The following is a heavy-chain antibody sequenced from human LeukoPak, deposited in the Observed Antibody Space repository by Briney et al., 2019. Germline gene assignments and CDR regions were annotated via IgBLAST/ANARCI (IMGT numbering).Heavy chain of an antibody. CDR1: GFTFNTYS. CDR2: ISSSSSYI. V-gene: IGHV3-21*01. Sequence: GGSLRLSCAASGFTFNTYSLIWVRQAPGKGLEWVSSISSSSSYIYYADSVKGRFTISRDNAKNSLYLQMNSLRAEDTAVYYCARDRSERYFGYWGQGTLVTVSS. J-gene: IGHJ4*02. CDR3: ARDRSERYFGY.